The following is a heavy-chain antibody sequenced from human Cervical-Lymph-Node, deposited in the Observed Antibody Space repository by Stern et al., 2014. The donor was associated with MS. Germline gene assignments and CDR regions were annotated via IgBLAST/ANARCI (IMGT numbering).Heavy chain of an antibody. CDR2: INTGNGNR. CDR1: GYNFTDYG. D-gene: IGHD4-23*01. CDR3: ARTGTVVTSGYYYGMDV. Sequence: QVQLVQSGAAVKKPGASVKVSCKTAGYNFTDYGIIWVRQAPGQRLEWIGWINTGNGNRRYSQKIQGRVTITRDTSASTAYMELSSLRSEDTAVYYCARTGTVVTSGYYYGMDVWGQGTTVTVSS. J-gene: IGHJ6*02. V-gene: IGHV1-3*04.